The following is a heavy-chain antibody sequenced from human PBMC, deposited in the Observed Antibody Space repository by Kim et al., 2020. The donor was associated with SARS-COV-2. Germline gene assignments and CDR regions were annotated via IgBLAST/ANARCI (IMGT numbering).Heavy chain of an antibody. CDR2: INTNTGNP. V-gene: IGHV7-4-1*02. CDR1: GYTFTSYA. J-gene: IGHJ5*02. Sequence: ASVKVSCKASGYTFTSYAMNWVRQAPGQGLEWMGWINTNTGNPTYAQGFTGRFVFSLDTTVSTAYLQISSLKAEDTAVYYCASGPAYCSSTSCYLWFDPWGQGTLVSVSS. CDR3: ASGPAYCSSTSCYLWFDP. D-gene: IGHD2-2*01.